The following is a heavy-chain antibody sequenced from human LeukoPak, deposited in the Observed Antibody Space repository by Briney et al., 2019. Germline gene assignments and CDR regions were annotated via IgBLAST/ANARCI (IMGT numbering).Heavy chain of an antibody. CDR3: ASSMVRGVITSIDY. Sequence: PSETLSLTCTVSGGSVSSGSYYWSWIRQPPGKGLEWIGYIYYSGSTYYNPALKSRVTISEDTSKNQFSLKLSSVTAADTAVYYCASSMVRGVITSIDYWGQGTLVTVSS. CDR2: IYYSGST. J-gene: IGHJ4*02. D-gene: IGHD3-10*01. CDR1: GGSVSSGSYY. V-gene: IGHV4-31*03.